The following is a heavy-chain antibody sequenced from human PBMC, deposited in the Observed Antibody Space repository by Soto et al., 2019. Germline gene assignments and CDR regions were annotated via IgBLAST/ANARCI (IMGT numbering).Heavy chain of an antibody. J-gene: IGHJ4*02. CDR1: GFTFSDYY. Sequence: QVQLVESGGGLVKPGGSLRLSCVASGFTFSDYYMSWFRQAPGKGLEWVSYISSGGSVIYSADSMKGRFTISRDNAKNSLYLQVNSLRAEDTAVYYCAREPRDDYMISGGFDYVGQGTLVTVSS. CDR2: ISSGGSVI. V-gene: IGHV3-11*01. CDR3: AREPRDDYMISGGFDY. D-gene: IGHD4-4*01.